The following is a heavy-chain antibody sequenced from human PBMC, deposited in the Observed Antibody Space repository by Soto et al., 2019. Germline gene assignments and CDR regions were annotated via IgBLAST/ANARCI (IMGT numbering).Heavy chain of an antibody. CDR1: GFSFRDYG. CDR3: AKDYDYGDSLPFDY. CDR2: IIGIGDKA. J-gene: IGHJ4*02. Sequence: LRLSCAASGFSFRDYGMSWVRQAPGKGLEWLSAIIGIGDKAYYADSVRGRFTISRDNSKNTLYLQLNDLGAEDTAIYYCAKDYDYGDSLPFDYWGQGTLVTVSS. D-gene: IGHD4-17*01. V-gene: IGHV3-23*01.